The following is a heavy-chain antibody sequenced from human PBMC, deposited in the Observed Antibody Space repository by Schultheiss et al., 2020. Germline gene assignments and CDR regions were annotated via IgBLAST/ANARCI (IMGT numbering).Heavy chain of an antibody. CDR2: IWYDGSNK. D-gene: IGHD2-2*01. J-gene: IGHJ4*02. Sequence: GGSLRLSCAVSGFTFSSYAMSWVRQAPGKGLEWVAVIWYDGSNKYYADPVRGRFTISRDNAKNSLYLQMNSLRAEDTAVYYCARGTFGSTSCYFDYWGQGTLVTVSS. CDR1: GFTFSSYA. V-gene: IGHV3-33*08. CDR3: ARGTFGSTSCYFDY.